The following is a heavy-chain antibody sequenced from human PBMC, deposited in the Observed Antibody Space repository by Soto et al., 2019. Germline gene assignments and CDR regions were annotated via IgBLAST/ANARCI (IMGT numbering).Heavy chain of an antibody. CDR2: IIPIFGTA. Sequence: SVKVSCKASGGTFSSYAISWVRQAPGQGLEWMGGIIPIFGTANYAQKFQGRVTITADESTSTAYMELSSLRSEDTAVYYCARDGRIAAAGIYYYYGMDVWGQGTTVTVSS. CDR3: ARDGRIAAAGIYYYYGMDV. J-gene: IGHJ6*02. CDR1: GGTFSSYA. D-gene: IGHD6-13*01. V-gene: IGHV1-69*13.